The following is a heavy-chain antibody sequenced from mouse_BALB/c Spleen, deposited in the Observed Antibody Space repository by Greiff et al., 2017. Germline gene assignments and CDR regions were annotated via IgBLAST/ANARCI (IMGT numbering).Heavy chain of an antibody. CDR1: GFTFSDYG. Sequence: EVMLVESGGGLVQPGGSRKLSCAASGFTFSDYGMSWVRQAPGKGPEWVASISNLAYSIYYADTVTGRFTISRENAKNTLYLEMSSLRSEDTAMYYCARDRGNCGEFDYWGQGTTLTVSS. V-gene: IGHV5-15*02. CDR2: ISNLAYSI. CDR3: ARDRGNCGEFDY. D-gene: IGHD2-1*01. J-gene: IGHJ2*01.